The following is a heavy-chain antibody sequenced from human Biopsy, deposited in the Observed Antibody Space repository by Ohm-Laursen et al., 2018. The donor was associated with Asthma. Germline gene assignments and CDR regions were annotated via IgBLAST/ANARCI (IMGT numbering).Heavy chain of an antibody. CDR3: ARVVSYGDIYFGIDV. CDR2: VFWSGST. J-gene: IGHJ6*02. V-gene: IGHV4-30-4*01. CDR1: GGYTGSSDHH. D-gene: IGHD4-17*01. Sequence: SETLSLTCRVSGGYTGSSDHHWAWIRQAPGKGLEWIGFVFWSGSTHYSRSLERRVSISIDTATNEFSMKLWSVTPADTAVCFCARVVSYGDIYFGIDVWGPGNTV.